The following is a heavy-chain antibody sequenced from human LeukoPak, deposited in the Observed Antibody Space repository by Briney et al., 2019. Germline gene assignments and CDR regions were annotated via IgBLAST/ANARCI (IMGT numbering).Heavy chain of an antibody. CDR1: GFTFSSYA. CDR3: AKAGGRITMIVVVNDAFDI. Sequence: GRSLRLSCAASGFTFSSYAMSWVRQAPGKGLEWVSAISGSGGSTYYADSVKGRFTISRDNSKNTLYLQMNSLRAEDTAVYYCAKAGGRITMIVVVNDAFDIWGQGTMVTVSS. CDR2: ISGSGGST. V-gene: IGHV3-23*01. D-gene: IGHD3-22*01. J-gene: IGHJ3*02.